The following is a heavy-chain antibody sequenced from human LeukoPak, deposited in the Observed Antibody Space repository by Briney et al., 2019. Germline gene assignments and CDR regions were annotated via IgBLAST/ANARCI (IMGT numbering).Heavy chain of an antibody. V-gene: IGHV3-9*01. D-gene: IGHD1-26*01. CDR3: AKDISGSYYSSAFDI. Sequence: GGSLRLSCAASGFTFDDYAMHWVRQAPGKGLEGVSGISWNSGSIGYADSVKGRFTISRDNAKNSLYLQMNSLRAEDTALYYCAKDISGSYYSSAFDIWGQGTMVTVSS. CDR1: GFTFDDYA. J-gene: IGHJ3*02. CDR2: ISWNSGSI.